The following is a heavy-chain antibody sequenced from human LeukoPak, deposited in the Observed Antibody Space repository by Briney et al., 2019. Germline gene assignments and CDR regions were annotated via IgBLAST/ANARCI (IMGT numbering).Heavy chain of an antibody. CDR3: GRSDYYYYGMDV. V-gene: IGHV1-2*02. J-gene: IGHJ6*02. CDR2: INPNSGGT. Sequence: ASVKVSCKASGYTFTGYYMHWVRQAPGQGLEWTGWINPNSGGTNYAQKFQGRVTMTRDTSTSTAYMELSRLRSDDTAVYYCGRSDYYYYGMDVWGQGTTVTVSS. D-gene: IGHD2-21*01. CDR1: GYTFTGYY.